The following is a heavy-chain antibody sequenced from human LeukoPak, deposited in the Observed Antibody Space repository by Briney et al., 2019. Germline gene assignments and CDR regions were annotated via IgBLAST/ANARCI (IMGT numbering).Heavy chain of an antibody. V-gene: IGHV1-18*01. CDR3: ARDSEKTYYYDSSGYYWDY. Sequence: ASVKVSCKASGYTFTSYGISWVRQAPGQGLEWMGWISAYNGNTNYAQKLQGRVTMTTDASTSTAYMELRSLRSDDTAVHYCARDSEKTYYYDSSGYYWDYWGQGTLVTVSS. CDR2: ISAYNGNT. D-gene: IGHD3-22*01. J-gene: IGHJ4*02. CDR1: GYTFTSYG.